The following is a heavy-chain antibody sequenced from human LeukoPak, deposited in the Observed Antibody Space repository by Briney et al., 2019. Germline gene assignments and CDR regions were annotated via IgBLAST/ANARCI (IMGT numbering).Heavy chain of an antibody. CDR3: VAEEYGTGSYYKSAF. J-gene: IGHJ4*02. D-gene: IGHD3-10*01. CDR2: LYYSGST. Sequence: PSETLSLTCSVSGDSISSSNYYWGWIRQPPGKGLEWIGSLYYSGSTYYNPSLKSRVTISVDVSKNQFSLKLTSVTAADTAVYYCVAEEYGTGSYYKSAFWGKGALVTVSS. CDR1: GDSISSSNYY. V-gene: IGHV4-39*01.